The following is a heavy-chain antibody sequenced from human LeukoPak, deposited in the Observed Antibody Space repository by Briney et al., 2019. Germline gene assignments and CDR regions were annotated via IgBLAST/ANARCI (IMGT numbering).Heavy chain of an antibody. D-gene: IGHD6-19*01. Sequence: ASVTVSCKASGGTFSSYAMSWVRQAPGQGLEWMGGIIPIFGTANYAQKFQGRVTITADESTSTAYMELSSLRSEDTAVYYCARDQYSSGWYDYWGQGTLVTVSS. V-gene: IGHV1-69*13. J-gene: IGHJ4*02. CDR3: ARDQYSSGWYDY. CDR2: IIPIFGTA. CDR1: GGTFSSYA.